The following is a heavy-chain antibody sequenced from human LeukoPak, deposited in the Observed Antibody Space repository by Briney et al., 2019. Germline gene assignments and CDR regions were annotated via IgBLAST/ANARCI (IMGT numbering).Heavy chain of an antibody. Sequence: GESLKISCKASGYSFTTYWIAWVRQMPGKGLEWMGIIYPGDSDTRYSPSFQGQVTISADKSISTAYLQWSSLRASDTALYYCARGSVSYNFDYWAPGTLVTVS. D-gene: IGHD1-14*01. J-gene: IGHJ4*02. CDR2: IYPGDSDT. CDR3: ARGSVSYNFDY. CDR1: GYSFTTYW. V-gene: IGHV5-51*01.